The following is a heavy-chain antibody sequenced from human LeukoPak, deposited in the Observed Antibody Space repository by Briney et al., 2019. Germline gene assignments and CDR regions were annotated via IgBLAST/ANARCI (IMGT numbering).Heavy chain of an antibody. CDR3: AKASSSWFHYFDY. D-gene: IGHD6-13*01. V-gene: IGHV3-23*01. J-gene: IGHJ4*02. Sequence: GGSLRLSCAAPGFTFSSYAMSWVRQAPGKGLEWVSAISGSGGSTYYADSVKGRFTISRDNSKNTLYLQMNSLRAEDTAVYYCAKASSSWFHYFDYWGQGTLVAVSS. CDR2: ISGSGGST. CDR1: GFTFSSYA.